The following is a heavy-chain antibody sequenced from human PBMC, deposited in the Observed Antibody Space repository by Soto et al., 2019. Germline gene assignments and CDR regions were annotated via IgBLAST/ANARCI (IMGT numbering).Heavy chain of an antibody. J-gene: IGHJ5*02. CDR2: IGNSGST. CDR1: GFTFSSYA. D-gene: IGHD3-9*01. CDR3: AKDGNPIPYLTGYYRLGWFDP. Sequence: GSLRLSCAASGFTFSSYAMSWVRQAPGKGLEWVSSIGNSGSTYYADSVKGRFTISRDNSKNTLYLQMNSLRAEDTAVYYCAKDGNPIPYLTGYYRLGWFDPWGQGTLVTVSS. V-gene: IGHV3-23*01.